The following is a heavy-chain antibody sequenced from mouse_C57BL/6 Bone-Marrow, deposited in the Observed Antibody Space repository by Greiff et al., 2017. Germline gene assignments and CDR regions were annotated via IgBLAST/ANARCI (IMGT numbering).Heavy chain of an antibody. CDR2: IDPETGGT. Sequence: QVQLQQSGAELVRPGASVTLSCTASGYTFTDYEMHWVKQTPVHGLEWIGAIDPETGGTAYNQKFKGNAILTADKSSSTAYMELRSLTSEDSAVYYFTMITRYFDVWGTGTTVTVSS. D-gene: IGHD2-4*01. V-gene: IGHV1-15*01. CDR3: TMITRYFDV. CDR1: GYTFTDYE. J-gene: IGHJ1*03.